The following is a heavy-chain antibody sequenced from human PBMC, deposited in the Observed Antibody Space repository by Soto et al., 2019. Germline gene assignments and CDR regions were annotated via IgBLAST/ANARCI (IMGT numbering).Heavy chain of an antibody. CDR2: INGGDDSK. CDR1: GFTFRSSP. Sequence: GSLRLSCAVSGFTFRSSPMSWVRRAPGKGLEWVSGINGGDDSKHYAESVRGRFTIIRDNSKNTLLLQMNSLRSEDTAVYYCARSYCTNGVCYSSYYYYMDVWGKGTTVTVSS. D-gene: IGHD2-8*01. V-gene: IGHV3-23*01. J-gene: IGHJ6*03. CDR3: ARSYCTNGVCYSSYYYYMDV.